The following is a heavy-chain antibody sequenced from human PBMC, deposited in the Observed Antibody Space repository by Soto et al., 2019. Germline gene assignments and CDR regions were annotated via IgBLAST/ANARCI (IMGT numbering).Heavy chain of an antibody. J-gene: IGHJ3*01. D-gene: IGHD3-10*01. V-gene: IGHV3-21*01. CDR1: GFTFSSYS. Sequence: RVSLGLSFAASGFTFSSYSMNWVRQAPGKGLEWVSSISSSSNYIYYADSVKGRFTISRDNAKNSLYLQMNSLRAEDTAVYYCARDKLPLIGFGEVFDFWGQGTTVPV. CDR2: ISSSSNYI. CDR3: ARDKLPLIGFGEVFDF.